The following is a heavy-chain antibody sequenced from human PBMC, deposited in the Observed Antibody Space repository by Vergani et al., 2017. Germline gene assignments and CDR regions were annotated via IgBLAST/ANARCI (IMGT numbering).Heavy chain of an antibody. Sequence: EVQLVESGGGLVQPGGSLRLSCAASGFTFSSYEMNWVRQAPGKGLEWVSYISSSGSTIYYADSVKGRFTISRDNAKNSLYLQMNSLRAEDTAVYYCARVYSSGYYGPDAFDIWGQGTMVTVSS. J-gene: IGHJ3*02. CDR3: ARVYSSGYYGPDAFDI. CDR2: ISSSGSTI. D-gene: IGHD3-22*01. V-gene: IGHV3-48*03. CDR1: GFTFSSYE.